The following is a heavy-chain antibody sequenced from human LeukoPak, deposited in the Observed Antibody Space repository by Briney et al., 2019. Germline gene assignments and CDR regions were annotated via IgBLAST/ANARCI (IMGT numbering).Heavy chain of an antibody. D-gene: IGHD6-6*01. V-gene: IGHV4-34*01. CDR1: GGSFSGYY. Sequence: SETLSLTCAVYGGSFSGYYWSWIRQPPGKGLESIGEINHSGSTNYNPSLKSRVTISVDTSKNQFSLKLSSVTAADTAVYYCARIPASSSSDYWGQGTLVTVSS. CDR3: ARIPASSSSDY. J-gene: IGHJ4*02. CDR2: INHSGST.